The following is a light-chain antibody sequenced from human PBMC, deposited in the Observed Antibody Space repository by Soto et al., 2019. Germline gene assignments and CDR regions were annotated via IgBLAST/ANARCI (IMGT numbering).Light chain of an antibody. Sequence: DIQMTQSPSTLSASVGDRVTITCRASQSISVYLAWYQQKPGKAPNVLIYKASNLESGVPSRFSGSGSGTEFSLTISSLQPDDFATYYCQQCYTYPWTFGQGTQVEIK. CDR1: QSISVY. CDR3: QQCYTYPWT. J-gene: IGKJ1*01. V-gene: IGKV1-5*03. CDR2: KAS.